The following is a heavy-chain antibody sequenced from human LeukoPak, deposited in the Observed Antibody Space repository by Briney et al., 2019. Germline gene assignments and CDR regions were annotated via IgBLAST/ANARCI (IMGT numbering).Heavy chain of an antibody. J-gene: IGHJ4*02. CDR3: ARGRGGSYYFGGFDY. D-gene: IGHD1-26*01. CDR1: GGSFSGYY. V-gene: IGHV4-34*01. Sequence: PSETLSLTCAVYGGSFSGYYWSWIRQPPGKGLEWIGEINHSGSTNYNPSLKSRVTISVDTSKNQFSLKLSSVTAADTAVYYCARGRGGSYYFGGFDYWGQGTLVTVSS. CDR2: INHSGST.